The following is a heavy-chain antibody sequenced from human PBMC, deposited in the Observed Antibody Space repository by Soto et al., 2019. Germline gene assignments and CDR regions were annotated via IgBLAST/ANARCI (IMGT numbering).Heavy chain of an antibody. CDR3: AKVPAIPGIVVVVAATHTGRDY. CDR1: GFTFSSYA. CDR2: ISGSGGST. V-gene: IGHV3-23*01. J-gene: IGHJ4*02. D-gene: IGHD2-15*01. Sequence: GGSLRLSCAASGFTFSSYAMSWVRQAPGKGLEWVSAISGSGGSTYYADSVKGRFTISRDNSKNTLYLQMNSLRAEDTAVYYCAKVPAIPGIVVVVAATHTGRDYWGQGTLVTVSS.